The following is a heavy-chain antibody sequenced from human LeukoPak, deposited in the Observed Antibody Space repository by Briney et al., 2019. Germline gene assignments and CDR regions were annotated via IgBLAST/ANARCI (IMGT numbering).Heavy chain of an antibody. Sequence: GGSLRLSCAASGFNLGDYWMHWDRQAPGKRLVWVSRLGTDGTYTNYADSVTGRFTISRDNAKNTLYLQMDSLRAEDTSFYYCVRDPSNSGNWFDLWGQGTLVTVSS. CDR1: GFNLGDYW. D-gene: IGHD4-11*01. CDR2: LGTDGTYT. CDR3: VRDPSNSGNWFDL. V-gene: IGHV3-74*01. J-gene: IGHJ5*02.